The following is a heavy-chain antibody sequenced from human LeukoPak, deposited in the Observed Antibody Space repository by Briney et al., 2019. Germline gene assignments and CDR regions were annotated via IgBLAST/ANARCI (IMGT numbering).Heavy chain of an antibody. CDR3: AKDRRITMAGTVDYFDY. D-gene: IGHD6-19*01. V-gene: IGHV3-23*01. CDR2: ISGSGGNT. CDR1: GFTFNNYA. Sequence: GGSLRLSCAASGFTFNNYAMSWVRQAPGKGLEWVSSISGSGGNTYYADSVKGRFTISRDNSKNTLYLQMNSLRAADTAVYYCAKDRRITMAGTVDYFDYRGQGTLVTVSS. J-gene: IGHJ4*02.